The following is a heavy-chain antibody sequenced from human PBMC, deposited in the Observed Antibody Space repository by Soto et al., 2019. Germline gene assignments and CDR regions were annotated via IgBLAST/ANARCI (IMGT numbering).Heavy chain of an antibody. J-gene: IGHJ6*02. CDR1: GFSFSDYS. CDR2: ISRSGSLN. Sequence: QPGGSLRLSCAASGFSFSDYSMNWVRQAPGKGLEWLSYISRSGSLNYYADSVKGRFTISRDNAKNSLYLEMNSVRDEDTAMYYCARDLEYSSSWYCYYGLDVWGHGTTVTVSS. V-gene: IGHV3-48*02. D-gene: IGHD6-6*01. CDR3: ARDLEYSSSWYCYYGLDV.